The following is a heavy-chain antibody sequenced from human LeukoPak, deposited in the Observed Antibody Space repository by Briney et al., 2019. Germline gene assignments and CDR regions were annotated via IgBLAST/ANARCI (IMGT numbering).Heavy chain of an antibody. V-gene: IGHV4-59*01. CDR2: IYSSGST. D-gene: IGHD2-2*01. J-gene: IGHJ4*02. CDR1: GGSISSYY. Sequence: SETLSLTCTVSGGSISSYYWSWIRQPPGKGLEWIGYIYSSGSTNHNPSLKSRITISVDTSKNQFSLKLSSVTAADTAVYYCARKGPAASDYWGQGTLVTVSS. CDR3: ARKGPAASDY.